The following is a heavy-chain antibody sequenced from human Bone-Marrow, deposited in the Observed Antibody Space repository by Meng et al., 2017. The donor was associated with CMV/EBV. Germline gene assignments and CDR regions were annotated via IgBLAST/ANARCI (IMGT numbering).Heavy chain of an antibody. CDR3: ARGMSREYSSSSSGMSVAEERRGFYYYGMDV. J-gene: IGHJ6*02. Sequence: GGSLRLSCAASGLTFRTSWMNWIRQAPGKGLVRVARINGGESTTSQADSVKGRFTIPRDNARSTVFVQMNSLRAEDTAVYYCARGMSREYSSSSSGMSVAEERRGFYYYGMDVWGQGTTVTVSS. V-gene: IGHV3-74*01. CDR1: GLTFRTSW. CDR2: INGGESTT. D-gene: IGHD6-6*01.